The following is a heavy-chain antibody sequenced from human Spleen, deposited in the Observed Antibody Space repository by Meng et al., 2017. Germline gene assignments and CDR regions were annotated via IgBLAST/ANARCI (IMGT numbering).Heavy chain of an antibody. CDR2: INHSGST. D-gene: IGHD1-14*01. J-gene: IGHJ5*02. CDR1: GGSVSSGPYY. Sequence: SETLSLTCTVSGGSVSSGPYYWTWIRQSPGKGLEWIGEINHSGSTNYNPSLKSRVTISVDTSKNQFSLKLTSVTAADTAVYYCARGLVNAPPQTNWFDPWGQGTLVTVSS. CDR3: ARGLVNAPPQTNWFDP. V-gene: IGHV4-39*07.